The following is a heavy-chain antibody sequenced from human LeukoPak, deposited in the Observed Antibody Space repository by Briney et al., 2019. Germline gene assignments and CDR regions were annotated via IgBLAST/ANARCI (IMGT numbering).Heavy chain of an antibody. CDR3: ATETRFNNYDFWSGVRY. CDR1: GYTFTGYY. J-gene: IGHJ4*02. D-gene: IGHD3-3*01. CDR2: INPNSGGT. Sequence: ASVKVSCKASGYTFTGYYMHWVRQAPGQGLEWMGWINPNSGGTNYAQKFQGRVTMTRGTSIRTAYMELSRLRSDDTAVYYCATETRFNNYDFWSGVRYWGQGTLVTVSS. V-gene: IGHV1-2*02.